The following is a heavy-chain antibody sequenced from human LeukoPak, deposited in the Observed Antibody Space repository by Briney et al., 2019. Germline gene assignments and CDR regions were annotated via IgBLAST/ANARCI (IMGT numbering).Heavy chain of an antibody. D-gene: IGHD6-13*01. Sequence: PSETLSLTCTVSGGSISSYYWSWIRQPPGKGLEWIGYIYYSGSTNYNPSLKSRVTISVDTSKNQFSLKLSSVTAADTAVYYCARGRGSSWFLFDYWGQGTLVTVSS. CDR2: IYYSGST. J-gene: IGHJ4*02. CDR1: GGSISSYY. CDR3: ARGRGSSWFLFDY. V-gene: IGHV4-59*01.